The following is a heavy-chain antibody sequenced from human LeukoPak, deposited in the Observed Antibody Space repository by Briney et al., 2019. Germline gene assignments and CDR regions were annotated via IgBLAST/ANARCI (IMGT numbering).Heavy chain of an antibody. CDR3: AKGGYDYVEVAYVDF. Sequence: PGASLRIPCTASGFPFNSNAMSWVRQAPGKGLEWVSIIIASSGSTFYADSVKGRFTISRDNSKNTLYLQMNSLSVEDTAVYYGAKGGYDYVEVAYVDFWGQGALVTASP. J-gene: IGHJ4*02. V-gene: IGHV3-23*01. CDR2: IIASSGST. CDR1: GFPFNSNA. D-gene: IGHD5-12*01.